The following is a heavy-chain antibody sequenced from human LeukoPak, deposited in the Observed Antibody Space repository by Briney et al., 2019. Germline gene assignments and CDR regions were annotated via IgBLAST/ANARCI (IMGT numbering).Heavy chain of an antibody. CDR1: GYTFTSYY. CDR2: INPSGGST. Sequence: ASVKVSCKASGYTFTSYYMHWVRQAPGQGLEWMGIINPSGGSTSYAQKFQGRVTMTRDMSTSTVYMELSSLRSEDTAVYYCARDRRDPSGYRIFDYWGQGTLVTVSS. V-gene: IGHV1-46*01. CDR3: ARDRRDPSGYRIFDY. J-gene: IGHJ4*02. D-gene: IGHD5-18*01.